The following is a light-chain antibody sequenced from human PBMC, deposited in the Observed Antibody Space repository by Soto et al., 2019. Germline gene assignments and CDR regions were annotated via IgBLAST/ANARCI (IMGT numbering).Light chain of an antibody. V-gene: IGLV2-14*01. CDR3: SSYTSSSTPV. CDR2: EVS. Sequence: QSVLTQPPSASGSPGQSVTISCTGTSSDVGRYTYVSWYQQHPDKAHKLIIYEVSKRPSGVYNNYSGSKSGNTASLTNNRFHAEDEADYYCSSYTSSSTPVFGTGTKVTVL. CDR1: SSDVGRYTY. J-gene: IGLJ1*01.